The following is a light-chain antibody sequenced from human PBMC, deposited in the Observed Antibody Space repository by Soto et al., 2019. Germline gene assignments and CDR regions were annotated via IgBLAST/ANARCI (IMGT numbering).Light chain of an antibody. V-gene: IGKV3-20*01. Sequence: EIVLTQSPGTLYLSPGERATLSCRASQTLSSSHLAWYHQKPGQAPRLVIYGASTRATGIADRFSGSGSGTAFTLTITRLEPEDFAVYFCHQYGSSPQTFGQGTRVEIK. CDR3: HQYGSSPQT. CDR1: QTLSSSH. J-gene: IGKJ1*01. CDR2: GAS.